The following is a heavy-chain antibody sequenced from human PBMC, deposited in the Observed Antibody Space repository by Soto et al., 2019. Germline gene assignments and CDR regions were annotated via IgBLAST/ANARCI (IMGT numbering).Heavy chain of an antibody. CDR2: ISTYNGNT. V-gene: IGHV1-18*01. D-gene: IGHD3-22*01. CDR1: GYTFTSHG. J-gene: IGHJ6*02. Sequence: GASVKVSCKASGYTFTSHGISWVRQAPRQGPEWMGWISTYNGNTNYAQKFQGRVTITADESTSTAYMELSSLRSEDTAVYYCASYYDSSGYSKIYYGMDVWGQGTTVTVSS. CDR3: ASYYDSSGYSKIYYGMDV.